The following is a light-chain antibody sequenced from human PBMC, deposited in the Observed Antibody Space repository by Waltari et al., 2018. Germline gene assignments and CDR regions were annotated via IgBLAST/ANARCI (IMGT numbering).Light chain of an antibody. J-gene: IGKJ2*01. V-gene: IGKV3-11*01. CDR1: QSVSSY. Sequence: ELVLTQSPATLSSSPGERANPSCRASQSVSSYLAWYQQKPGQAPRLLIYDASNRATGIPARFSGSGSGTDFTLTISSLEPEDFAVYYCQQRSNWPYTFGQGTKLEIK. CDR2: DAS. CDR3: QQRSNWPYT.